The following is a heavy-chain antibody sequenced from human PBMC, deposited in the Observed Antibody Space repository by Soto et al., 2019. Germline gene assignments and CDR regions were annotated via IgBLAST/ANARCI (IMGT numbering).Heavy chain of an antibody. Sequence: SGPTLVNPTPTLTLTCIFSGFSLRTSGVGVGWIRQPPGKALEWLGFIYWNDDKRYSPSLKSRLTITKDTSKNQVVLTMTNMDPVDTATYYCAKSGSRGWYGWFDPWGQGTLVTVSS. D-gene: IGHD6-19*01. V-gene: IGHV2-5*01. CDR1: GFSLRTSGVG. CDR3: AKSGSRGWYGWFDP. CDR2: IYWNDDK. J-gene: IGHJ5*02.